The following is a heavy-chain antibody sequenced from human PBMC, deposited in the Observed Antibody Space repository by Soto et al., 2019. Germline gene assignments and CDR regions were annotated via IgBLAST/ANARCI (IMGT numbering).Heavy chain of an antibody. J-gene: IGHJ6*04. CDR1: GYTFTSYD. CDR2: MNPNSGNT. V-gene: IGHV1-8*01. CDR3: ANHKGYYCMDV. Sequence: QVQLVQSGAEVKKPGASVKVSCKASGYTFTSYDINWVRQATGQGLEWMGWMNPNSGNTGHAQKFQGIVTLTRNTSKSIAYMKLSSLSSEDTAVYYCANHKGYYCMDVWGKGNTVTFSS.